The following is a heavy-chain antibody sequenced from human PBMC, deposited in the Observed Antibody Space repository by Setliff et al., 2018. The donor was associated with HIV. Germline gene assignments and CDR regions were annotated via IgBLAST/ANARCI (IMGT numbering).Heavy chain of an antibody. Sequence: LRLSCEASGFTVSSNYMNWVRQAPGKGLEWVSVIYSGGRTYYADSVKGRFTISRDNAKNSLYLQMNSLRAEDTAVYYCVRGYSRGWYDAGYDYWGQRTLVTVSS. CDR3: VRGYSRGWYDAGYDY. D-gene: IGHD6-19*01. CDR2: IYSGGRT. V-gene: IGHV3-53*01. CDR1: GFTVSSNY. J-gene: IGHJ4*02.